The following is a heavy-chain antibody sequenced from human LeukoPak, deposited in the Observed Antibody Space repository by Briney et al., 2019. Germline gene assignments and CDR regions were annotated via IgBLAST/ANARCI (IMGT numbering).Heavy chain of an antibody. D-gene: IGHD3-10*01. Sequence: KPSETLSLTCAVYGGSFSGYYWSWIRQPPGKGLGWIGEINHSGSTNYNPSLKSRVTISVDTSKNQFSLKLSSVTAADTAVYYCARTNNYYGSGSYYIDYWGQGTLVTVSS. CDR1: GGSFSGYY. CDR3: ARTNNYYGSGSYYIDY. V-gene: IGHV4-34*01. J-gene: IGHJ4*02. CDR2: INHSGST.